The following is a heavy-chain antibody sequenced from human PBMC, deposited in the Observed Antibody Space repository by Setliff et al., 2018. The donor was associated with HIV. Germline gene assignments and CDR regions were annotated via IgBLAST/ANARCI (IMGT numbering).Heavy chain of an antibody. Sequence: GASVKVACKASGYTFSSYAITWVRQAPGQGLDGRGSINLYKDDTHYAQKVKDRVAMTANTSTNTGYMELRSLRADDPAVYYCARYALCSDDCSDEGADIWGQGPLVTVSS. CDR3: ARYALCSDDCSDEGADI. J-gene: IGHJ4*02. V-gene: IGHV1-18*01. D-gene: IGHD2-21*01. CDR2: INLYKDDT. CDR1: GYTFSSYA.